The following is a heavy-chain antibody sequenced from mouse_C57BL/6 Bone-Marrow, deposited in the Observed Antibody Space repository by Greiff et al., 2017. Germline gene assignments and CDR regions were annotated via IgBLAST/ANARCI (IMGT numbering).Heavy chain of an antibody. CDR3: ARSYDYDYFDY. V-gene: IGHV1-81*01. D-gene: IGHD2-4*01. J-gene: IGHJ2*01. CDR2: IYPRSGNT. CDR1: GYTFTSYG. Sequence: QVQLQQSGAELARPGASVKLSCKASGYTFTSYGISWVKQRTGQGLEWIGEIYPRSGNTYYNEKFKGKATLTGDKSSSTGYMEMRSLTSDDTAIYFCARSYDYDYFDYWGQGTTLTVSS.